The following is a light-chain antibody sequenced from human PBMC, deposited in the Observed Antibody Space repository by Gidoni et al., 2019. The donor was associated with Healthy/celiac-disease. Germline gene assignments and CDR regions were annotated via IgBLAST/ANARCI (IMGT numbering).Light chain of an antibody. CDR1: KLGDKY. J-gene: IGLJ2*01. V-gene: IGLV3-1*01. Sequence: SYELPQPPSRSVSPGQTASITCSGDKLGDKYACWYQQKPGQSPVLVIYQDSKRPSGIPERFSGSNSGNTATLTISGTQAMDEADYYCQAWDSSTVVFGGGTKLTVL. CDR3: QAWDSSTVV. CDR2: QDS.